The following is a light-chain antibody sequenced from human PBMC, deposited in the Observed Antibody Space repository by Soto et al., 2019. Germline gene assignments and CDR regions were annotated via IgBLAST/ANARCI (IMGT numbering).Light chain of an antibody. Sequence: EIVLTQSPGTLSLSPGERATLSCRAGQSVSSSYLAWYQQKPGQGPRLLIYGASSRATGIPDRFSGSGSGTDFTLTISRLEPEDFALYYCQQYGSSPPWYTFGQGTKLEIK. CDR2: GAS. CDR3: QQYGSSPPWYT. J-gene: IGKJ2*01. V-gene: IGKV3-20*01. CDR1: QSVSSSY.